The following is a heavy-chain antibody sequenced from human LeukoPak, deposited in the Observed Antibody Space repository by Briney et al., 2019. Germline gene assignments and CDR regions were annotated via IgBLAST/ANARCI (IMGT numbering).Heavy chain of an antibody. CDR1: GFTFSSYT. D-gene: IGHD6-13*01. Sequence: GGSLRLSCAGSGFTFSSYTMNWVRQAPGKGLEWVANVKQDGTEKFYVDPVKGRFTISRDNGKNSLYLQMNSLRVEDTAIYYCARAGGTSWADYWGQGTLVTVSS. CDR3: ARAGGTSWADY. CDR2: VKQDGTEK. V-gene: IGHV3-7*01. J-gene: IGHJ4*02.